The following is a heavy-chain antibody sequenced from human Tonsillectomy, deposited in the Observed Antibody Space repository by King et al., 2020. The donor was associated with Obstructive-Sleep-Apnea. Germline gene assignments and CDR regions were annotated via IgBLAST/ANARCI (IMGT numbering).Heavy chain of an antibody. D-gene: IGHD1-26*01. V-gene: IGHV3-7*03. CDR2: IKQDGSEK. CDR1: GFTFSSYG. CDR3: ARVRGSYCLDV. Sequence: VQLVQSGGGLVQPGGSLRLSCAASGFTFSSYGMSWVRQAPGKGLEWVANIKQDGSEKYYVDSVKGRFTIYRDNAKNSLFLQMNSLRAEDTAVYYCARVRGSYCLDVWGQGTTVTVSS. J-gene: IGHJ6*02.